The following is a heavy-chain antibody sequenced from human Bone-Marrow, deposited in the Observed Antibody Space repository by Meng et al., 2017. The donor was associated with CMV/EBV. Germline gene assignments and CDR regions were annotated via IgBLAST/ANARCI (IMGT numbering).Heavy chain of an antibody. D-gene: IGHD2-2*01. CDR1: GFSFDDYG. V-gene: IGHV3-20*04. J-gene: IGHJ6*02. CDR2: INWNGGST. CDR3: ARGLLPAAHYHYYGMDV. Sequence: GESLKISCAASGFSFDDYGMSWVRQAPGKGLDWVSGINWNGGSTGYADSVKGRFTISRDSAKNSLYLQMNSLRAEDTGLYYCARGLLPAAHYHYYGMDVWGQGTTVTVSS.